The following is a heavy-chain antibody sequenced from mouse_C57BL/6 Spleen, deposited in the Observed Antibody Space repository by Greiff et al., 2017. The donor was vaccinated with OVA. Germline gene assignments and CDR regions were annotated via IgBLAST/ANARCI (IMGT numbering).Heavy chain of an antibody. D-gene: IGHD2-3*01. J-gene: IGHJ2*01. CDR2: ISYDGSN. Sequence: DVKLQESGPGLVKPSQSLSLTCSVTGYSITSGYYWNWIRQFPGNKLEWMGYISYDGSNNYNPYLKNRISITRDTSKNQFFLKLNSVTTEDTATYYCARGYDGYYRDYWGQGTTLTVSS. V-gene: IGHV3-6*01. CDR3: ARGYDGYYRDY. CDR1: GYSITSGYY.